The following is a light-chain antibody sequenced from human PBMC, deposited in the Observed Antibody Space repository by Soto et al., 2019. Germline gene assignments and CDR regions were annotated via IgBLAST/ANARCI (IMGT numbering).Light chain of an antibody. J-gene: IGKJ5*01. V-gene: IGKV1-8*01. CDR1: QGISSY. CDR2: AAS. Sequence: AIRMTQSPSSLSASKGDRVTITCRASQGISSYLAWYQQKPGKAPKLLIYAASTLQSGVPSRFTGSGCATDFTLTISCLQPDDLATYDFQQYYRYQIDFSQGTRPEI. CDR3: QQYYRYQID.